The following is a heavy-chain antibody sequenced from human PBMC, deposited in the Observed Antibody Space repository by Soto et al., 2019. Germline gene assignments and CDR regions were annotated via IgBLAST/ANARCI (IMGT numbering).Heavy chain of an antibody. J-gene: IGHJ4*02. Sequence: GGSLRLSCAASGFTFSNAWMSWVRQAPGKGLEWVGRIKSKTDGGTTDYAAPVKGRFTISRDDSKNTLYLQMNSLKTEDTAVYYCLYGSGSYYYFDYWGQGTLVTVSS. CDR2: IKSKTDGGTT. V-gene: IGHV3-15*01. CDR1: GFTFSNAW. D-gene: IGHD3-10*01. CDR3: LYGSGSYYYFDY.